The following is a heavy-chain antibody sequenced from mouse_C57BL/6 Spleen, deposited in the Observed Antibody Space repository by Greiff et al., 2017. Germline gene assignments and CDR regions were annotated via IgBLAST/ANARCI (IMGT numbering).Heavy chain of an antibody. D-gene: IGHD2-3*01. CDR1: GYSFTGYY. Sequence: EVQLQQSGPELVKPGASVKISCKASGYSFTGYYMHWVKQSSEKSLEWIGEISPSTGGTSYNQKFKGKATLTVDKSSSTAYMQLKSLTSEDSAVYYCARRGWPYFAYWGPGTTLTVSS. CDR3: ARRGWPYFAY. V-gene: IGHV1-43*01. J-gene: IGHJ2*01. CDR2: ISPSTGGT.